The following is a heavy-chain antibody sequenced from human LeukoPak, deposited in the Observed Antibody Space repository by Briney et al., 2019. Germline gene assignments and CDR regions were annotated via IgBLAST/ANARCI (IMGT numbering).Heavy chain of an antibody. J-gene: IGHJ6*02. CDR3: ARALRARITGTTASVYGMDV. V-gene: IGHV4-59*01. CDR2: IYYSGST. Sequence: PSETLSLTCTVSGGSISSYYWSWIRQPPGKGLEWIGYIYYSGSTNYNLSLKSRVTISVDTSKNQFSLKLSSVTAADTAVYYCARALRARITGTTASVYGMDVWGQGTTVTVSS. D-gene: IGHD1-20*01. CDR1: GGSISSYY.